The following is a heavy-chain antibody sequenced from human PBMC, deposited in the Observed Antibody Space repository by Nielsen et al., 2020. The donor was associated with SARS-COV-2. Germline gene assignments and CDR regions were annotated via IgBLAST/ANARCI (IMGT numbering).Heavy chain of an antibody. V-gene: IGHV3-23*01. CDR3: AKQYSDNYYDAFDI. CDR1: GFIFSSYA. J-gene: IGHJ3*02. CDR2: ISSSGGNT. Sequence: GESLKISCAVSGFIFSSYAMNWVRQAPGKGLEWVSAISSSGGNTYYADSVKGRFTISRDNFKNALYLQMNSLRAEDTAVYYCAKQYSDNYYDAFDIWGQGTMVTVSS. D-gene: IGHD5-12*01.